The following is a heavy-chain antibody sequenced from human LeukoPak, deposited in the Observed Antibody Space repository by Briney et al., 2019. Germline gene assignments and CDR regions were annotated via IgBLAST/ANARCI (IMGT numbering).Heavy chain of an antibody. CDR3: AREGGVRGVIISSWFDP. CDR2: INTNTGNP. V-gene: IGHV7-4-1*02. Sequence: ASVKVSCKASGYTFTSYAMNWVRQAPGQGLEWMGWINTNTGNPTYAQGFTGRFVFSLDTSISTAYLQISSLKAEDTAVYYCAREGGVRGVIISSWFDPWGQGTLVTVSS. J-gene: IGHJ5*02. CDR1: GYTFTSYA. D-gene: IGHD3-10*01.